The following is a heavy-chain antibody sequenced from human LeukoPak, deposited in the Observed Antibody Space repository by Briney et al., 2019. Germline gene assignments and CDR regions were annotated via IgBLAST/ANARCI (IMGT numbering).Heavy chain of an antibody. V-gene: IGHV7-4-1*02. Sequence: ASVKVSCKTSGYTFTSYAMNWLRQAPGQGLERMGWINTNTGNPTYAQGFTGRFVFSLDTSVSTAYLQISSLKAEDTAVYYCARVGPLNGDYPDYWGQGTLVTVSS. CDR2: INTNTGNP. D-gene: IGHD4-17*01. CDR1: GYTFTSYA. J-gene: IGHJ4*02. CDR3: ARVGPLNGDYPDY.